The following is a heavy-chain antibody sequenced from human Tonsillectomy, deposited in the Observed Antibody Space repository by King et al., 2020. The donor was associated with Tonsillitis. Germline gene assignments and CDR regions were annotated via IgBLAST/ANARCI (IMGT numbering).Heavy chain of an antibody. CDR1: GYTFTGYY. CDR3: ARARGGSYLFAY. CDR2: INPNSGGT. Sequence: LQLVQSGAEVKKPGASVKVSCKASGYTFTGYYIHWVRQAPGQGLEWMGWINPNSGGTDYAQKFQGRVTMTRDTFITTAYMDLSRLRSDDTALYYCARARGGSYLFAYWGQGTLVTVSS. V-gene: IGHV1-2*02. D-gene: IGHD1-26*01. J-gene: IGHJ4*02.